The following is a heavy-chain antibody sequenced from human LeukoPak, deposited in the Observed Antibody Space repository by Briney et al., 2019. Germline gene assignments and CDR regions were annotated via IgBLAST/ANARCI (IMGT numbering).Heavy chain of an antibody. Sequence: ASVKVSCKASGYTFTGYYMHWVRQAPGQGLEWMGGINPNSGGTNYAQKFQGRVTMTRDTSISTAYMELSRLRSDDTAVYYCATTKQQLVRGYFDYWGQGTLVTVSS. CDR3: ATTKQQLVRGYFDY. J-gene: IGHJ4*02. V-gene: IGHV1-2*02. D-gene: IGHD6-13*01. CDR2: INPNSGGT. CDR1: GYTFTGYY.